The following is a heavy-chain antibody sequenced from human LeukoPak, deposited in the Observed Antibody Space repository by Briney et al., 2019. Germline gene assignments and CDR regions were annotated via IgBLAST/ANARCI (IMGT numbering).Heavy chain of an antibody. V-gene: IGHV1-46*02. CDR2: INPSDDST. CDR1: GYTFNSSY. Sequence: GASVKVSCKASGYTFNSSYMHWVRQAPGQGLEWMGIINPSDDSTRYAQKFQGRVTMTKDTSTNTVYMHLSSLSSDDTAVYYCASLAMAGVPSEYWGQGTLVTVSS. CDR3: ASLAMAGVPSEY. D-gene: IGHD6-6*01. J-gene: IGHJ4*02.